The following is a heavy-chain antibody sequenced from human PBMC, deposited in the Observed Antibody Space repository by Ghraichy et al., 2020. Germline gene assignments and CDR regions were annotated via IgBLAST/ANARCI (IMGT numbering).Heavy chain of an antibody. CDR3: ARDPGYCSGGRCYLEQFDY. CDR1: GFTFSSYR. J-gene: IGHJ4*02. CDR2: ISSSSSYI. D-gene: IGHD2-15*01. V-gene: IGHV3-21*01. Sequence: ESLNISCAASGFTFSSYRMNWVRQAPGKGLEWVSFISSSSSYIEYADSVKGRFTISRDNAKNSLYLQMNSLRAEDTAVYYCARDPGYCSGGRCYLEQFDYWGQGTLVTISS.